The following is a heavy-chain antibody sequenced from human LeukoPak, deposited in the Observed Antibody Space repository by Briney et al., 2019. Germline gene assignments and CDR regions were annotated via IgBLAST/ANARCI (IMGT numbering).Heavy chain of an antibody. Sequence: QPGGSLRLSCAASGFTFSSYSMNWVRQAPGKGLEWVSYISSSSSPIYYADSVKGRFTISRDNAKNSLYLQMNSLRAEDTAVYYCARDHVDTAMVNVYWGQGTLVTVSS. CDR1: GFTFSSYS. D-gene: IGHD5-18*01. V-gene: IGHV3-48*01. J-gene: IGHJ4*02. CDR2: ISSSSSPI. CDR3: ARDHVDTAMVNVY.